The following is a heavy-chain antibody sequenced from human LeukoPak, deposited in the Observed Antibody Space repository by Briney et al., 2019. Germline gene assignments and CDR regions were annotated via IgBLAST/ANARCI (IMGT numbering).Heavy chain of an antibody. CDR1: GGSFSDYY. CDR2: INHSGTT. J-gene: IGHJ4*02. CDR3: ARDFDTSGYYFHY. D-gene: IGHD3-22*01. V-gene: IGHV4-34*01. Sequence: SETLSLTCAVYGGSFSDYYWSWIRQPPGKGPEWIGEINHSGTTVYSPSLKSRLTISLDTSKNQFSLKQTSVTAADTAVYYCARDFDTSGYYFHYWGQGTLVTVSS.